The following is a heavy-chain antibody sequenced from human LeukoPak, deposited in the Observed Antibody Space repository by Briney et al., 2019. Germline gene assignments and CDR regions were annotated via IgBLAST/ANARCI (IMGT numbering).Heavy chain of an antibody. V-gene: IGHV1-2*02. CDR2: IDPDSGGT. D-gene: IGHD3-22*01. J-gene: IGHJ3*02. Sequence: SVKVSCKAPGYTSTDYYIHWVRQAPGQGLEWLGCIDPDSGGTKYGQKFQGRVTMTRDTSINTAYMELSRLRSDDTAVYYCAREYYDSSGIKYAFDIWGQGTMVTVSS. CDR3: AREYYDSSGIKYAFDI. CDR1: GYTSTDYY.